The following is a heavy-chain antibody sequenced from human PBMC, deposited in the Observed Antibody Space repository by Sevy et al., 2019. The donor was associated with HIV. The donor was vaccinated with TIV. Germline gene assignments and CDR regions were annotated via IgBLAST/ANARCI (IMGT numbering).Heavy chain of an antibody. V-gene: IGHV3-30*18. D-gene: IGHD1-26*01. Sequence: GGSLRLSCEASGFTFSTYGMHWVRQAPGKGLDWVALISHDGINEYYADSVKGRFTISRDNSKNTVYLEMNSLRNEDTAIYFCANAYSGSYSHSYLYALDVWGQGTTVTVSS. J-gene: IGHJ6*02. CDR3: ANAYSGSYSHSYLYALDV. CDR2: ISHDGINE. CDR1: GFTFSTYG.